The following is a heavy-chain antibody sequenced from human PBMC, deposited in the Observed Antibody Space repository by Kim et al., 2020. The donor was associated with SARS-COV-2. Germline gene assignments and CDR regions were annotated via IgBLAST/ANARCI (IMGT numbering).Heavy chain of an antibody. J-gene: IGHJ4*02. CDR3: AKKGYYYGSGSPWR. V-gene: IGHV3-23*01. D-gene: IGHD3-10*01. Sequence: ADSVKGRFTISRDNSKNTLYLQMNSLRAEDTAVYYCAKKGYYYGSGSPWRWGQGTLVTVSS.